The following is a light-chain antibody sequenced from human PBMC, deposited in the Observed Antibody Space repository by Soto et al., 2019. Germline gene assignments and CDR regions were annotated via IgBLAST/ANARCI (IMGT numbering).Light chain of an antibody. CDR1: SSDVGGYNY. CDR3: SSYTSSSTRV. Sequence: QSALTQPASVSGSPVQSITISCTGTSSDVGGYNYVSCYQQHPGKAPKLMIYDVSNRPSGVSNRFSGSKSGNTASLAISGLQAEDEADYYCSSYTSSSTRVFGGGTKLTVL. CDR2: DVS. J-gene: IGLJ3*02. V-gene: IGLV2-14*01.